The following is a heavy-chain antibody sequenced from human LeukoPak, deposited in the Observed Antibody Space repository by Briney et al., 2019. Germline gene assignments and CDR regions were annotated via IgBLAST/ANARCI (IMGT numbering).Heavy chain of an antibody. CDR2: ISSSSSYI. CDR1: GFTFSSYS. J-gene: IGHJ6*02. CDR3: ARGGYSYGPHYYYYYGMDV. V-gene: IGHV3-21*01. D-gene: IGHD5-18*01. Sequence: GGSLRLSCAASGFTFSSYSMNWVRQAPGKGLEWVSSISSSSSYIYYADSVKGRFTISRDNAKNSLYLQMNSLRAEDTAVYYCARGGYSYGPHYYYYYGMDVWGQGTTVTVSS.